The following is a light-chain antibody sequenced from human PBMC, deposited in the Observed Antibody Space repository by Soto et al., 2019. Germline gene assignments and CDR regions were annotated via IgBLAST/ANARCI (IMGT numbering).Light chain of an antibody. V-gene: IGKV4-1*01. J-gene: IGKJ4*01. Sequence: DIVMTQSPASLAVSLRGRAAINFKCERVLFYSYNNKNDLAWYQQKPGQPPKLLIYWASTREFGVPDRFSGSGSGTDFTLSISSLQAEDVAVYYCQQYYSTPLTFGGGTKVDIK. CDR1: RVLFYSYNNKND. CDR2: WAS. CDR3: QQYYSTPLT.